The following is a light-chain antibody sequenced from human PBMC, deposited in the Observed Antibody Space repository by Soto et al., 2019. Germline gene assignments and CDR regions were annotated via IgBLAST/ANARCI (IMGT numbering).Light chain of an antibody. Sequence: DIQMTQSPSSLSASVGDRVTITCQASQDISNYLNWYQQKPGKAPKLLIYDASNLETGVPSKFSGSGSGTDFTFTISSLQHEDIATYYCQQYDNLLFTFGPGNKVHIK. CDR1: QDISNY. V-gene: IGKV1-33*01. J-gene: IGKJ3*01. CDR3: QQYDNLLFT. CDR2: DAS.